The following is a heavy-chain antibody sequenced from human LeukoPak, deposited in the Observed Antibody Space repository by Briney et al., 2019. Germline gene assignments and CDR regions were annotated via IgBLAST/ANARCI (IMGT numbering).Heavy chain of an antibody. J-gene: IGHJ4*02. D-gene: IGHD3-10*01. CDR2: ISAPGDST. V-gene: IGHV3-23*01. CDR3: VKGGWGTVLDY. CDR1: GFTFSIYA. Sequence: GGSLRLSCAASGFTFSIYAMGWVRQAPGEGLEWVSTISAPGDSTYYADSVKGRLTISRDNSKSTLYLQMSSVRADDTAVYYCVKGGWGTVLDYWGQGTLVTVSS.